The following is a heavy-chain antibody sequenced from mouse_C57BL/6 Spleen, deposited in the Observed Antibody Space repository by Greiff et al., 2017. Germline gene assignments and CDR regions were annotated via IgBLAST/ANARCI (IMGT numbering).Heavy chain of an antibody. CDR3: TRVNPGDAMDY. CDR2: ISSGGDYI. V-gene: IGHV5-9-1*02. J-gene: IGHJ4*01. CDR1: GFTFSSYA. Sequence: EVMLVESGEGLVKPGGSLKLSCAASGFTFSSYAMSWVRQTPEKRLEWVAYISSGGDYIYYADTVKGRFTLARDNARNALYLQMSSLKSEDTAMYYCTRVNPGDAMDYWGQGTSVTVSS.